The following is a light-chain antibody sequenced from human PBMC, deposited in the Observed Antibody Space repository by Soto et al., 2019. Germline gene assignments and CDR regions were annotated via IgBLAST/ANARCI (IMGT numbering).Light chain of an antibody. J-gene: IGKJ4*01. CDR1: QSVTSNY. CDR3: QQYGSSPLT. V-gene: IGKV3-20*01. CDR2: GAS. Sequence: EIVLTQSPGTLSLSPGERATLSCRASQSVTSNYIAWYQQTPGQAPRLLFFGASIRATGIPDRFSGSGSGTDFTLTISKLEPEDFAVYYCQQYGSSPLTFGGGTKVDIK.